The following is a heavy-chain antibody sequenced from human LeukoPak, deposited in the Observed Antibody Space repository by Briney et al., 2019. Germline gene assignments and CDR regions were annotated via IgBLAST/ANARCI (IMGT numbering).Heavy chain of an antibody. Sequence: GGSLRLSCAASGFTFSSYTMNWVRQAPGKGLEWVSSINSRSNDIYYADSVKGRFTISRDNAKNSLYLQMNSLRAEDTAVYYCAREGRAYRYSSSWYPTPSWFDPWGQGTLVTVSS. CDR1: GFTFSSYT. V-gene: IGHV3-21*06. CDR3: AREGRAYRYSSSWYPTPSWFDP. J-gene: IGHJ5*02. D-gene: IGHD6-13*01. CDR2: INSRSNDI.